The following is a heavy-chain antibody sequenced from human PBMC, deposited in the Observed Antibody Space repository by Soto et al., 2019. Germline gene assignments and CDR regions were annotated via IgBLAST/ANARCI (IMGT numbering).Heavy chain of an antibody. CDR3: ARAVSDCSSTSCYEDYFDY. J-gene: IGHJ4*02. CDR1: GGSISSSSYY. Sequence: PSETLSLTCTVSGGSISSSSYYWGWIRQPPWKGLEWIGSIYYSGSTYYNPSLKSRVTISVDTSKNQFSLKLSSVTAADTAVYYCARAVSDCSSTSCYEDYFDYWGQGTLVTVSS. D-gene: IGHD2-2*01. CDR2: IYYSGST. V-gene: IGHV4-39*07.